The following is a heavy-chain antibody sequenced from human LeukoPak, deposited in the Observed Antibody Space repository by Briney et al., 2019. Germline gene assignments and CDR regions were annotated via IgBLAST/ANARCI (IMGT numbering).Heavy chain of an antibody. CDR2: IGISSGNT. CDR1: GFRFSDYS. V-gene: IGHV3-48*01. Sequence: GGSLRLSCAASGFRFSDYSMNWVRQAPGKGLEWISYIGISSGNTNYADSVKGRFTISGDKAKNSLYLQMNSLRVEDTAVHYCARDYKYAFDNWGQGTLVTVFS. J-gene: IGHJ4*02. D-gene: IGHD5-24*01. CDR3: ARDYKYAFDN.